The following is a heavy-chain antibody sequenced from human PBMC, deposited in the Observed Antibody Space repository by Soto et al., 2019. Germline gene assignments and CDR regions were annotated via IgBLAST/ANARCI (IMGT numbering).Heavy chain of an antibody. D-gene: IGHD2-2*01. V-gene: IGHV1-3*01. CDR2: INAGNGNT. CDR3: ARVGVGYCSSTSCPDTFDI. J-gene: IGHJ3*02. Sequence: VQLVQSGAEVKKPGASVKVSCKASGYTFTSYAMHWVRQAPGQRLEWMGWINAGNGNTKYSQKFQGRVTITRDTSASTAYMELSSLRSEDTAVYYCARVGVGYCSSTSCPDTFDIWGQGTMVTVSS. CDR1: GYTFTSYA.